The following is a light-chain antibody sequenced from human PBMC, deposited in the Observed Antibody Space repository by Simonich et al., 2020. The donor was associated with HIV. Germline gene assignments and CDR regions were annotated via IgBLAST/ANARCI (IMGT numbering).Light chain of an antibody. CDR3: SSYAGSNNFVV. CDR1: SSDVGGYNY. CDR2: EVN. J-gene: IGLJ2*01. Sequence: QSSLTQPPSASESPGQSVTIPCTGTSSDVGGYNYVSWYQQYPGKAPKLLIYEVNKRPSGVPDRCSGSKSGNTASLTVTGLQAEDDGVYYCSSYAGSNNFVVFGGGTKLTVL. V-gene: IGLV2-8*01.